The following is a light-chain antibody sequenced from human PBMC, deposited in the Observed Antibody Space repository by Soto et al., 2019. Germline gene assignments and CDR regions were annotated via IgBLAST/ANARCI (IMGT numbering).Light chain of an antibody. CDR1: QSVSRW. J-gene: IGKJ4*01. V-gene: IGKV1-5*01. CDR3: QQYSSYSLPT. CDR2: DAS. Sequence: DIQMTQSPSSLSAYVGDIVTITCRASQSVSRWLAWYQQKPGKAPKLLIYDASSLNSGVPSRFSGSQSGTEFTLTITSLLPDDFATYFCQQYSSYSLPTIGGGIKVDLK.